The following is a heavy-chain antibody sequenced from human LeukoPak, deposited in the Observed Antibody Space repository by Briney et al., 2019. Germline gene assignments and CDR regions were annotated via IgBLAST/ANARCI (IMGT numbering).Heavy chain of an antibody. Sequence: PSQTLSLTCTVSGGSVTSGNYYWNWIRQPAGKGLEWIGRIYTNGGASYNPSLKSRVTISIDQSKNQFSLKLSSVTAADTAVYYCAREPPGYWGQGILVTVAS. CDR3: AREPPGY. J-gene: IGHJ4*02. V-gene: IGHV4-61*02. CDR2: IYTNGGA. CDR1: GGSVTSGNYY.